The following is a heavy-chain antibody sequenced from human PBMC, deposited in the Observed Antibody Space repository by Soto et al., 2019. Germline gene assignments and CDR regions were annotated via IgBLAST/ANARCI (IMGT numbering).Heavy chain of an antibody. V-gene: IGHV5-51*01. CDR1: GYSFTTYW. D-gene: IGHD1-1*01. J-gene: IGHJ3*01. CDR2: IYAGDSDT. Sequence: GESLKISCKGYGYSFTTYWIGWVRQMPGKGLEWMGIIYAGDSDTRYSPSFQGHVTISVDKSTTTAYLQWSSLKASDTAMYYCVRGVHLTAADAFDVWGQGTMVTVSS. CDR3: VRGVHLTAADAFDV.